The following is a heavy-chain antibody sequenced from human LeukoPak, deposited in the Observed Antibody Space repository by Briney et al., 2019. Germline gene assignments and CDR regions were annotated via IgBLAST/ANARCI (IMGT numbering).Heavy chain of an antibody. J-gene: IGHJ4*02. CDR2: IKVDGSEK. CDR3: ARKTGTTGEAFDY. D-gene: IGHD1-1*01. CDR1: GFTFSNFW. Sequence: GGSLRLSCAASGFTFSNFWMSWVRQASGKGLEWVANIKVDGSEKYYVDSVKGRSTISRDNAENSLYLQMNSLRAEDTAVYYCARKTGTTGEAFDYWGQGTQVTVSS. V-gene: IGHV3-7*03.